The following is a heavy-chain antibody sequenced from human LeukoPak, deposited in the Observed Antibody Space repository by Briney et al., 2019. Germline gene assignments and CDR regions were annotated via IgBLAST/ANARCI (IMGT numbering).Heavy chain of an antibody. CDR2: IKQDGREK. CDR3: TRDEAAAKN. V-gene: IGHV3-7*01. CDR1: GFTFSNYW. D-gene: IGHD2-2*01. J-gene: IGHJ4*02. Sequence: GGSLRLSCAGSGFTFSNYWMSWVRQAPGKGPEWVANIKQDGREKHYVDSVKGRFTISRDNAKSSLYLQMNSLRAEDTAVYYFTRDEAAAKNWGQETLVTVSS.